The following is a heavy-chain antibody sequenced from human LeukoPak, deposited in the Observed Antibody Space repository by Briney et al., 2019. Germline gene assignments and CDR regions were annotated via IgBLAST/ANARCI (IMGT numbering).Heavy chain of an antibody. CDR2: ISSSSSYI. D-gene: IGHD6-6*01. V-gene: IGHV3-21*01. CDR1: GFTFSSYS. CDR3: AKDKEYSSTPPAS. J-gene: IGHJ4*02. Sequence: PGGSLRLSCAASGFTFSSYSMNWVRQAPGKGLEWVSSISSSSSYIYYADSVKGRFTISRDNAKNSLYLQMNSLRAEDTAVYYCAKDKEYSSTPPASGGQGPLVTVSP.